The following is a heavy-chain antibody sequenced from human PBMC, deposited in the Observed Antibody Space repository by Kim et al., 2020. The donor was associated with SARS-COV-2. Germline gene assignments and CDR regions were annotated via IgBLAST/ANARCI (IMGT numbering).Heavy chain of an antibody. Sequence: ASVKVSCKASGYTFTDYFIHWVRQAPGQGLEWMGRINPDGGGTNYAQKFQGRVTMTRDTSISTAYMELSRLRSDDTALYFCARDSHGNAWYYNWFDPWGLGTLVIVSS. V-gene: IGHV1-2*06. J-gene: IGHJ5*02. CDR3: ARDSHGNAWYYNWFDP. CDR1: GYTFTDYF. D-gene: IGHD6-13*01. CDR2: INPDGGGT.